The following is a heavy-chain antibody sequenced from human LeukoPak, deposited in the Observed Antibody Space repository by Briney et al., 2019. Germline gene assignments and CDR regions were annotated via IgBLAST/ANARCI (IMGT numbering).Heavy chain of an antibody. CDR1: GGSFSGYY. Sequence: PSETLSLTCAVYGGSFSGYYWSWIRQPPGKGLEWIGEINHSGSTNYNPSLKSRVTISVDTSKNQFSLKLSSVTAADTAVYYCARGRSRGRGYSSGYSMDYFDYWGQGTLVTVSS. CDR2: INHSGST. V-gene: IGHV4-34*01. CDR3: ARGRSRGRGYSSGYSMDYFDY. D-gene: IGHD5-18*01. J-gene: IGHJ4*02.